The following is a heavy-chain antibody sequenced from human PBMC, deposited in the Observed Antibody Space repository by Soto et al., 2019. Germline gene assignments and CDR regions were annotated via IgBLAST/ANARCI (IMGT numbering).Heavy chain of an antibody. Sequence: QVQLVESGGGVVQPGRSLRLSCAASGFTFSSYGMHWVRQAPGKGLEWVAVISYDGRNKYYADSVKGRFTISRDNSKNTLYLQMNSLRAEDTAVYSCAKDQGQWLYCSGGSCDYFDYWGQGTLVTVSS. D-gene: IGHD2-15*01. J-gene: IGHJ4*02. CDR3: AKDQGQWLYCSGGSCDYFDY. V-gene: IGHV3-30*18. CDR2: ISYDGRNK. CDR1: GFTFSSYG.